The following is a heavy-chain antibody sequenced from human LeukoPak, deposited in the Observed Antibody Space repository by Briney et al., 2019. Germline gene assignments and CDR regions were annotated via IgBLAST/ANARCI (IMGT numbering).Heavy chain of an antibody. CDR3: ARERDYDILTGYYKGVYYFDY. Sequence: ASVKVSCKASGGTFSSYAISWVRQAPGQGLEWMGRIIPILGIANYAQKFQGRVTITADKSTSTAYMELSSLRSEDTAVYYCARERDYDILTGYYKGVYYFDYWGQGTLVTVSS. V-gene: IGHV1-69*04. CDR2: IIPILGIA. CDR1: GGTFSSYA. D-gene: IGHD3-9*01. J-gene: IGHJ4*02.